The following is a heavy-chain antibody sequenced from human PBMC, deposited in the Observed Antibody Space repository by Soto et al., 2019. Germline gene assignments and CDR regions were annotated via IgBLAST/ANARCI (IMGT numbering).Heavy chain of an antibody. J-gene: IGHJ3*02. CDR2: INPSGGST. CDR3: ARVPAHCSSTSCEIDAFDI. CDR1: GYTFTSYY. V-gene: IGHV1-46*01. D-gene: IGHD2-2*01. Sequence: QVQLVQSGAEVKKPGASVKVSCKASGYTFTSYYMHWVRQAPGQGLEWMGIINPSGGSTSYAQKCQGRVTMTRDTSTSTVYMELSSLRSEDTAVYYCARVPAHCSSTSCEIDAFDIWGQGTMVTVSS.